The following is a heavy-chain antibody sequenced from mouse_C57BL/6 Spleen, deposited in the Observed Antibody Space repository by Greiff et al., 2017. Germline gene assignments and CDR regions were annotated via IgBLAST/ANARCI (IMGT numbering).Heavy chain of an antibody. V-gene: IGHV5-4*01. CDR3: AREGVYDYDGDYFDD. Sequence: DVKLVESGGGLVKPGGSLKLSCAASGFTFSSYAMSWVRQTPEKRLEWVATISDGGSYTYYPDNVKGRFTISRDNAKNNLYLQMSHLKSEDTAMYYCAREGVYDYDGDYFDDWGQGTTLTVSS. D-gene: IGHD2-4*01. CDR1: GFTFSSYA. J-gene: IGHJ2*01. CDR2: ISDGGSYT.